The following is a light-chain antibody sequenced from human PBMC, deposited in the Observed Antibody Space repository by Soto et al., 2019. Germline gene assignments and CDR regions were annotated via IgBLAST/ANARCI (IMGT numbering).Light chain of an antibody. CDR2: DVT. V-gene: IGLV2-14*03. CDR3: SSYRRSSTYV. Sequence: QSVLTQPASVPGSPGQSITVSCTGTSSDVGGYNYVSWYQQHPGKAPRLMIYDVTNRPSGVSDRFSGSKSGNTASLTISGLQAEDEADYYCSSYRRSSTYVFGTGTKVTVL. CDR1: SSDVGGYNY. J-gene: IGLJ1*01.